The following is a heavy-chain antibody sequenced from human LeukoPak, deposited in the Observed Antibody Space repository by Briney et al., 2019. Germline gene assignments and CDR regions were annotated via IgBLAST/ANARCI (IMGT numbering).Heavy chain of an antibody. CDR3: LTISADDAFDI. CDR2: IKSNADGGTT. CDR1: GLTFSNAW. Sequence: GGSLRLSCAASGLTFSNAWMSWVRQAPGKGLEWVGRIKSNADGGTTDYAAPVMGRFAISRDDSKGTLYLQLNSLKAEDTAVYYGLTISADDAFDIWGQGTMVTVSS. J-gene: IGHJ3*02. V-gene: IGHV3-15*01.